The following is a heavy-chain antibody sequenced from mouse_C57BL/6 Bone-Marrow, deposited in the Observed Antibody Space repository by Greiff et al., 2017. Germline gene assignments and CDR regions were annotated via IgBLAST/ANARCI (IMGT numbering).Heavy chain of an antibody. CDR3: ARDYYGSSYTWYFDV. V-gene: IGHV1-69*01. D-gene: IGHD1-1*01. Sequence: VQLQQPGAELVMPGASVKLSCKASGYTFTSYWMHWVKQRPGQGLEWIGEIDPSDSYTNYNQKFKGKSTLTVDKSSSTAYMQLSILTSEDSAVYYFARDYYGSSYTWYFDVWGTGTTVTVSS. CDR2: IDPSDSYT. CDR1: GYTFTSYW. J-gene: IGHJ1*03.